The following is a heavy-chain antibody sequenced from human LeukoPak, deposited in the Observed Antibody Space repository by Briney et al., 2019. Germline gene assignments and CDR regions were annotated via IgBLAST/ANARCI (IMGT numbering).Heavy chain of an antibody. V-gene: IGHV3-23*01. CDR3: AKDVSYYYDSSGYFR. D-gene: IGHD3-22*01. J-gene: IGHJ3*01. CDR2: ISGSGGST. CDR1: GFTFSSYA. Sequence: GGSLRLSCAASGFTFSSYAMSWVRQAPGKGLEWVSAISGSGGSTYYADSVRGRFTISRDNSKNTLYLQMNSLRAEDTAVYYCAKDVSYYYDSSGYFRWGQGTMVTVSS.